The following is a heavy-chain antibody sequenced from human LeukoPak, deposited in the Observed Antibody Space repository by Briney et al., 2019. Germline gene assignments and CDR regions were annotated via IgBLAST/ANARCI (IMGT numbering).Heavy chain of an antibody. V-gene: IGHV4-59*11. CDR1: GDSITRHY. D-gene: IGHD4-17*01. Sequence: SETLSLTCTVSGDSITRHYWNWIRQSPGKALEWIGYIQYTGSTNTNPSLRSRVTISVDTSNSQFSLKLNSVTAADTAVYSCARSGDSPSFDSWGQGTLVTVSS. J-gene: IGHJ4*02. CDR2: IQYTGST. CDR3: ARSGDSPSFDS.